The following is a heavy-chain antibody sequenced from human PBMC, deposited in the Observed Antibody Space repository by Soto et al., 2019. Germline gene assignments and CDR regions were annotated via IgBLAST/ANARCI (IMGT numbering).Heavy chain of an antibody. Sequence: ASVKVSCKASGYTFTSYAMHWVRQAPGQGLEWMGRIIPLLCIANYAQKFQGRVTITADKSTSTAYMELSSLRSEDTAVYYCARGVMGGNGMDVWGQGTTVTVSS. J-gene: IGHJ6*02. CDR1: GYTFTSYA. CDR2: IIPLLCIA. D-gene: IGHD3-16*01. V-gene: IGHV1-69*04. CDR3: ARGVMGGNGMDV.